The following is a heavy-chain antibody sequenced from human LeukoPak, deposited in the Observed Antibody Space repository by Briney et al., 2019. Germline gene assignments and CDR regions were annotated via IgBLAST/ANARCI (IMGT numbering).Heavy chain of an antibody. Sequence: GSLRLSCAASGFTFSSNSMNWVRQAPGKGLEWVSSISSSSSYIYYADSVKGRFTISRDNAKNSLYLQMNSLRAEDTAVYYCARGGVAVAGNDYWSQGTLVTVSS. J-gene: IGHJ4*02. V-gene: IGHV3-21*01. D-gene: IGHD6-19*01. CDR1: GFTFSSNS. CDR3: ARGGVAVAGNDY. CDR2: ISSSSSYI.